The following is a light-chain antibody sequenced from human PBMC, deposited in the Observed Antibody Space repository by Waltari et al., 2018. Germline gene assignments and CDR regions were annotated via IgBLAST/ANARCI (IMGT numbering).Light chain of an antibody. CDR3: QSANNRGTALL. CDR1: ALSNQL. Sequence: SSELTQPPSASVSPGQTARITCSGDALSNQLGYWYQQKPGQAPVLVIYKENERASGNPGGFSGSSSGTTVTLTISVFQAEDEADYYFQSANNRGTALLFGGVTKLTV. V-gene: IGLV3-25*02. CDR2: KEN. J-gene: IGLJ3*02.